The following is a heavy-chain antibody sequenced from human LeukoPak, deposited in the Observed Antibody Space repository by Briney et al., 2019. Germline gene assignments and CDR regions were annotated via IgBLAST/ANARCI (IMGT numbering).Heavy chain of an antibody. V-gene: IGHV3-74*01. CDR1: GFTFSSYW. J-gene: IGHJ4*02. CDR3: AITPSSYGPGFDY. CDR2: INSDGSIT. Sequence: GGSLRLSCAASGFTFSSYWMHWVRQAPGKGLVWVSRINSDGSITSYADSVKGRFTISRDNAKNTLYLQMNSLRAEDTAVYYCAITPSSYGPGFDYWGQGTLVTVSS. D-gene: IGHD1-26*01.